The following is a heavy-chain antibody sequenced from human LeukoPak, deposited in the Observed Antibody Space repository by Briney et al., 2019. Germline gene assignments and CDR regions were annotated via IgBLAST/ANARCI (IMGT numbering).Heavy chain of an antibody. Sequence: PGGSLRLSCAASGFTFSSYSMNWVRQAPGKGLEWVSSISSSSSYIYYADSVKGRFTISRDNAKNSLYLQMNSLRGDDTAVYYCAKVGEYYGSGSLNWFDSWGQGTLVTVSS. J-gene: IGHJ5*01. D-gene: IGHD3-10*01. CDR2: ISSSSSYI. CDR1: GFTFSSYS. V-gene: IGHV3-21*04. CDR3: AKVGEYYGSGSLNWFDS.